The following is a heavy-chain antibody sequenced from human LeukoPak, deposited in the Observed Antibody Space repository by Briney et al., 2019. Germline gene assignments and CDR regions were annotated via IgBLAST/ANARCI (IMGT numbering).Heavy chain of an antibody. CDR2: IYYSGST. J-gene: IGHJ4*02. V-gene: IGHV4-30-4*08. CDR1: GGSISSGDYY. D-gene: IGHD6-6*01. Sequence: PSETLSLTCTVSGGSISSGDYYWSWIRQPLGKGLEWIGYIYYSGSTYYNPSLKSRVTISVDTSKNQFSLKLSSVTAADTAVYYCARDRGSSSSFDYWGQGTLVTVSS. CDR3: ARDRGSSSSFDY.